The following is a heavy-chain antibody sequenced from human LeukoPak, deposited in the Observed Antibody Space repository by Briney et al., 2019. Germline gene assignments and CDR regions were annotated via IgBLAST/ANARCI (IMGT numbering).Heavy chain of an antibody. CDR1: GGTFSSYA. Sequence: SVKVSCKASGGTFSSYAISWVRQAPGQGLEWMGRIIPILGIANYAQKFQGRVTITADKSTSTAYMELSSLRSEDTAVYYCAGVSRSRITMIVAGNWFDPWGQGTLVTVSS. J-gene: IGHJ5*02. V-gene: IGHV1-69*04. CDR2: IIPILGIA. CDR3: AGVSRSRITMIVAGNWFDP. D-gene: IGHD3-22*01.